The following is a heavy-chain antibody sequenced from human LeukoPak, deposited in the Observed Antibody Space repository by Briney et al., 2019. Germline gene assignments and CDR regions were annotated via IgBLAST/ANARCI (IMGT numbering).Heavy chain of an antibody. CDR1: GYTFTSYY. CDR3: ARGVRGMIVVVTYYYGMDV. Sequence: ASVKVSCKASGYTFTSYYMHWVRQAPGQGLEWMGIINPSGGSTSYAQKFQGRVTMTRDTSTSTVYMELSSLRSEDTAVYYCARGVRGMIVVVTYYYGMDVWGQGTTVTVSS. J-gene: IGHJ6*02. V-gene: IGHV1-46*01. D-gene: IGHD3-22*01. CDR2: INPSGGST.